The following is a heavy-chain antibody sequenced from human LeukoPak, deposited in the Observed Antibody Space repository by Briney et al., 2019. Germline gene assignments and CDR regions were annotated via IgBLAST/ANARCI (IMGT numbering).Heavy chain of an antibody. CDR1: GGSISSHY. CDR2: IYYSGST. V-gene: IGHV4-59*11. Sequence: SETLSLTCTVSGGSISSHYWSWIRQPPGKGLEWIGYIYYSGSTNYNPSLRSRVTISVDTSKNQFSLKLSSVTAADTAVYYCARIAVAGTDFDYWGQGTLVTVSS. J-gene: IGHJ4*02. CDR3: ARIAVAGTDFDY. D-gene: IGHD6-19*01.